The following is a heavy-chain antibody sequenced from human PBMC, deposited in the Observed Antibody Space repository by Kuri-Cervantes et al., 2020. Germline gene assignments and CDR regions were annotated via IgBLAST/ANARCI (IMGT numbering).Heavy chain of an antibody. CDR1: GFTFSSYS. Sequence: GGSLRLSCAASGFTFSSYSMNWVRQAPGKGLEWVSSISSSSYIYYADSVKGRFTISRDNAKNSLYLQMNSLRAEDTAVYYCARLVVASNYYYYGTDVWGQGTTVTVSS. J-gene: IGHJ6*02. CDR3: ARLVVASNYYYYGTDV. D-gene: IGHD2-15*01. CDR2: ISSSSYI. V-gene: IGHV3-21*01.